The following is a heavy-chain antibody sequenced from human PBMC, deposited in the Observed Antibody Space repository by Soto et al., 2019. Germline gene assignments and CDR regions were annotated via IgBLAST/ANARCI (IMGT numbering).Heavy chain of an antibody. CDR3: AKDPRLTPDY. CDR1: GFTFSSYA. D-gene: IGHD3-16*01. J-gene: IGHJ4*02. V-gene: IGHV3-23*01. CDR2: ISGSGGTT. Sequence: GGSLRLSCAASGFTFSSYAMSWVRQAPGKGLEWVSTISGSGGTTYYADSVKGQFTISRDNSKNTLYLQMNNLRAEDTAIYYCAKDPRLTPDYWGQGTLVTVSS.